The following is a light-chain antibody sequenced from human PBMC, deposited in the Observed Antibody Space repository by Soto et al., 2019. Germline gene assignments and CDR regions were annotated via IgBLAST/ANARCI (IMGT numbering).Light chain of an antibody. CDR3: QQSYSNTLS. V-gene: IGKV1-39*01. J-gene: IGKJ4*01. Sequence: DIQLTQSPSSLSASVGDRVTINCRASQSIYTYLNWFQLKPGKGPKLLIFASSTLQSGVPSRFSGSGSGADFSLTISSLQTEDFATYYCQQSYSNTLSFGGGTRV. CDR1: QSIYTY. CDR2: ASS.